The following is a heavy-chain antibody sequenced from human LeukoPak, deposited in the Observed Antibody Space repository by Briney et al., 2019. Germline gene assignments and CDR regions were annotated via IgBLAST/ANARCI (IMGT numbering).Heavy chain of an antibody. Sequence: PSETLSLTCAVYGGSFSGYYWSWIRQPAGKGLEWIGRIYSSGSTNYNPSLKSRVTMSVDTSKNQLSLRLSSVTAADTAVYYCARSTMVRGWYYFDYWGQGTLVTVSS. CDR1: GGSFSGYY. CDR2: IYSSGST. V-gene: IGHV4-59*10. CDR3: ARSTMVRGWYYFDY. D-gene: IGHD3-10*01. J-gene: IGHJ4*02.